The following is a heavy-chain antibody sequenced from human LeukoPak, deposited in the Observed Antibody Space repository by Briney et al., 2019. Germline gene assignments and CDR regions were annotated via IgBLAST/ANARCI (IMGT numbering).Heavy chain of an antibody. CDR1: GYIFTSYG. CDR3: ARDRAAAGLVYYYYYMDV. CDR2: INPYNGNT. D-gene: IGHD6-13*01. Sequence: ASVKVSCKASGYIFTSYGIGWVRQAPGQGLEWMGWINPYNGNTNYAQKFQGRVIMTTDTSTSTAYMELRSLRSDDTAVYYCARDRAAAGLVYYYYYMDVWGKGTTVTVSS. V-gene: IGHV1-18*01. J-gene: IGHJ6*03.